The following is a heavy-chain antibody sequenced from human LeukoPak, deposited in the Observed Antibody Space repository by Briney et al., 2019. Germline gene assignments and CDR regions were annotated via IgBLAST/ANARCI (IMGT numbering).Heavy chain of an antibody. CDR2: INHSGST. D-gene: IGHD3-10*01. Sequence: SETLSLTCAVYGGSFSGYYWSWIRQPPGKGLEWIGEINHSGSTNYNPSLKSRVIISVDTSKNQFSLKLSSVTAADTAVYYCARDRGYVFYYFDYWGQGTLVTVSS. V-gene: IGHV4-34*01. CDR1: GGSFSGYY. CDR3: ARDRGYVFYYFDY. J-gene: IGHJ4*02.